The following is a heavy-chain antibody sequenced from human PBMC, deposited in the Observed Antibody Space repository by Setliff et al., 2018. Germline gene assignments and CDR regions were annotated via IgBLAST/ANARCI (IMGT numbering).Heavy chain of an antibody. CDR3: VRLLDSDL. CDR1: GFTFSNFW. J-gene: IGHJ5*02. V-gene: IGHV3-74*01. Sequence: PGGSLRLSCAASGFTFSNFWLHWVRQAPGKGLEWISRISGDASEIYYADSVTGRFTISRDNAKNTVYLQMNNLRAEDTAVYFCVRLLDSDLWGQGTPVTVSS. CDR2: ISGDASEI. D-gene: IGHD3-10*01.